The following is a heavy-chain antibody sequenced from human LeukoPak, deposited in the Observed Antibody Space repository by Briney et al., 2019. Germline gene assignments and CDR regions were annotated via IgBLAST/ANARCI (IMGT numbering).Heavy chain of an antibody. D-gene: IGHD4-17*01. CDR2: ISTSVNTI. Sequence: PGGSLRLSCAASGFAFSSYEMNWVRQAPGKGLEWVSYISTSVNTIYYGDSVKGRFTISRDNAKNSLFLQMNILRAEDTAVYCCARGSDYGVGAFDIWGQGTMVTVSS. CDR3: ARGSDYGVGAFDI. V-gene: IGHV3-48*03. J-gene: IGHJ3*02. CDR1: GFAFSSYE.